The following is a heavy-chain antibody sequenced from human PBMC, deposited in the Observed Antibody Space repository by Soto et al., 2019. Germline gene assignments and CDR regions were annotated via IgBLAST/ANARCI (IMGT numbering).Heavy chain of an antibody. CDR2: INHSGST. V-gene: IGHV4-34*01. CDR1: GGSFSGYY. CDR3: ARGLLCGSTSCYLDY. Sequence: PSETLSLTCAVYGGSFSGYYWSWIRQPPGKGLEWIGEINHSGSTNYNPSLKSRVTISVDTSKNKFSLKLSSVTAADTAVYYCARGLLCGSTSCYLDYWGQGTLVTVSS. D-gene: IGHD2-2*01. J-gene: IGHJ4*02.